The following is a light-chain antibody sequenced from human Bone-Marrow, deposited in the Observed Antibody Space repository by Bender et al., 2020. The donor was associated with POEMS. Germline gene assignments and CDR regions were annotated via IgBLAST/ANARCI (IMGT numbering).Light chain of an antibody. J-gene: IGLJ2*01. CDR3: SSYTDNDNLV. V-gene: IGLV2-18*02. Sequence: QSALTQPPSVSGSPGQSVTISCTGTSSDIGPFDLVSWYQQTPGTAPQLIIYEVNRPSGVPDRFSGSKSGNTAFLTISGLQTEDEADFYCSSYTDNDNLVFGGVTKLTVL. CDR1: SSDIGPFDL. CDR2: EV.